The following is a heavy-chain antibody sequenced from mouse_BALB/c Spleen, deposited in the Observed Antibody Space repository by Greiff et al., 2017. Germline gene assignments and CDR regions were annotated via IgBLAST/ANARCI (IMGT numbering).Heavy chain of an antibody. Sequence: EVKVVESGGGLVKPGGSLKLSCAASGFTFSDYYMYWVRQTPEKRLEWVATISDGGSYTYYPDSVKGRFTISRDNAKNNLYLQMSSLKSEDTAMYYCARVYDGHYYYAMDYWGQGTSVTVSS. CDR1: GFTFSDYY. CDR3: ARVYDGHYYYAMDY. CDR2: ISDGGSYT. J-gene: IGHJ4*01. D-gene: IGHD2-12*01. V-gene: IGHV5-4*02.